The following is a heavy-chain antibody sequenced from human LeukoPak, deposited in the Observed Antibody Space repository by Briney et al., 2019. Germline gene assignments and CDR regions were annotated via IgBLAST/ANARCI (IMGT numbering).Heavy chain of an antibody. D-gene: IGHD1-26*01. CDR1: GFTFSGSA. V-gene: IGHV3-73*01. J-gene: IGHJ4*02. CDR3: TRSIVGTIGTFDY. Sequence: GGSLRLSCAASGFTFSGSAMHWVRQASGKGLEWVGRIRSKANSYATAYAASVKGRFTISRDDSKNTAYLQMNSLNTEDTAVYYCTRSIVGTIGTFDYWGQGTLVTVSS. CDR2: IRSKANSYAT.